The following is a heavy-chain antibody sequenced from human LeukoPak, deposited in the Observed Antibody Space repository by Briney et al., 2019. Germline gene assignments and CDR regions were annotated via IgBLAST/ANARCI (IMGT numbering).Heavy chain of an antibody. V-gene: IGHV4-39*01. CDR2: IHYGGNT. CDR3: ARGRPREDYGKSGSYYVHAFDI. Sequence: SETLSLTCTVSGGSLSSTSSYWGWIRQPPGKGLEWIGYIHYGGNTNYNPSLKSRVTISFDTSKNQISLKLSSVTAADTAVYYCARGRPREDYGKSGSYYVHAFDIWGQGTMVTVSS. J-gene: IGHJ3*02. CDR1: GGSLSSTSSY. D-gene: IGHD3-22*01.